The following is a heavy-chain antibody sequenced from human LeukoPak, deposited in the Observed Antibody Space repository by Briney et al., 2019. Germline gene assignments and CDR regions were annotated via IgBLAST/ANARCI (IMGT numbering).Heavy chain of an antibody. V-gene: IGHV3-7*01. Sequence: PGGSLRLSCAASGFTFSVYWMSWVRQAPGKGLEWVANIKQDGSEKYYVDSVKGRFTVSRDNAKNSLYLQLSSLRAEDTAVYFCARSHYYFGSGIFSWYFDYWGQGALVTVSS. CDR2: IKQDGSEK. J-gene: IGHJ4*02. CDR3: ARSHYYFGSGIFSWYFDY. D-gene: IGHD3-10*01. CDR1: GFTFSVYW.